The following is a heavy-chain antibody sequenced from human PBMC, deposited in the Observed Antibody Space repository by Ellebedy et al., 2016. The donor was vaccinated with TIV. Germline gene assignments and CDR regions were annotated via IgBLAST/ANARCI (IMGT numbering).Heavy chain of an antibody. CDR3: AKDSGLSGWYFDY. Sequence: GESLKISCAASGFTFRSYAMGWVRQAPGKGLEWISVISDSGGATYYAAPLKGRFTTSRYNSNDMVYLQINSLRPDDTAVYYCAKDSGLSGWYFDYWGQGTLVTVSS. J-gene: IGHJ4*02. D-gene: IGHD6-19*01. CDR2: ISDSGGAT. V-gene: IGHV3-23*01. CDR1: GFTFRSYA.